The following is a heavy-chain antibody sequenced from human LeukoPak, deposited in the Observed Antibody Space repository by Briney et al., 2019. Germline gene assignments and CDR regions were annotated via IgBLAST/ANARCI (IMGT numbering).Heavy chain of an antibody. Sequence: SETLSLTCTVSGGSISSSSYYWGWIRQPPGKGLEWIGSIYYSGSTYYNPSLKSRVTISVDTSKNQFSLKLSSVTAADTAVYYCARGLRSSSWYSGAWFDPWGQGTLVTVSS. J-gene: IGHJ5*02. CDR3: ARGLRSSSWYSGAWFDP. V-gene: IGHV4-39*01. D-gene: IGHD6-13*01. CDR2: IYYSGST. CDR1: GGSISSSSYY.